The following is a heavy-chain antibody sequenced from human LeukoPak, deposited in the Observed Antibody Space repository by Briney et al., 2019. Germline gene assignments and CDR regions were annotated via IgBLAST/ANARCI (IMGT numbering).Heavy chain of an antibody. CDR2: ISSSSRTI. D-gene: IGHD1-14*01. Sequence: GGSLRLSCAASGFTFSSYSMNWVRQAPGKGLEWVSYISSSSRTIYYADSVKGRFTISRDNAKNSLYLQMNSLRAEDTAVYYCARDLRGEAVQPGGDYWGQGTLVTVSS. CDR3: ARDLRGEAVQPGGDY. V-gene: IGHV3-48*01. CDR1: GFTFSSYS. J-gene: IGHJ4*02.